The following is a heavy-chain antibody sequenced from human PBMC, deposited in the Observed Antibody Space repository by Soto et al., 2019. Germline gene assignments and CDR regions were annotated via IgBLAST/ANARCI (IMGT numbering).Heavy chain of an antibody. CDR3: SKVDPGQSSPLDH. CDR1: GYIFTSYY. CDR2: INPFDGSR. V-gene: IGHV1-46*03. Sequence: GAAVKVSCKASGYIFTSYYIHWVRQAPGQGLEWMGWINPFDGSRMFAQSFQGRVTMTRDTSTSTVYMEVSSLRSEDTAVYYCSKVDPGQSSPLDHWSQGTLDIVSS. J-gene: IGHJ4*02.